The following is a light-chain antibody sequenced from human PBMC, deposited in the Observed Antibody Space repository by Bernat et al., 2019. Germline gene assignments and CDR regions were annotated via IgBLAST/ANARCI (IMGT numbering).Light chain of an antibody. CDR3: QQYNTFPWT. CDR1: QGIDNY. Sequence: DIQMTQSPSSLSASVGDSVTITCRASQGIDNYLAWFQQKPGEAPKSLIYGAFTLQSGVPSKFSGSGSGTDFTLTISSLQPEDFATYFCQQYNTFPWTFGQGTKVEIK. CDR2: GAF. V-gene: IGKV1-16*02. J-gene: IGKJ1*01.